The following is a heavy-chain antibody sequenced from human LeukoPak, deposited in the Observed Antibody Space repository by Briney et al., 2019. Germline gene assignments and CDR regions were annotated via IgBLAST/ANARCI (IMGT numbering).Heavy chain of an antibody. D-gene: IGHD6-13*01. V-gene: IGHV4-39*01. CDR2: IYYSGRT. Sequence: SETLSLTCTVSGGSICSSTYYWGWIRQPPGKGLEWIGSIYYSGRTYYNPSLKSRLTISVDTSKNQFSLKLSSVAAADTAVYYCARHPGITAAGTGFDIWGQGTMVTVSS. J-gene: IGHJ3*02. CDR3: ARHPGITAAGTGFDI. CDR1: GGSICSSTYY.